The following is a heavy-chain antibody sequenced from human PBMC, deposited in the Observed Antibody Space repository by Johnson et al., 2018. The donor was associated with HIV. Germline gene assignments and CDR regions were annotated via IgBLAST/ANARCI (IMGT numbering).Heavy chain of an antibody. Sequence: MQLVESGGGVVQPGRSLRLSCAASGITFSRFPMNWVRQAPGKGLEWVAVISSDESYIHYGDSVKGRFIVSKDNSKNTLYLQMSSLRAEDTAVYYCAKRPIMIAFGEINGFDIWGQGTTVTVSS. D-gene: IGHD3-16*01. CDR1: GITFSRFP. V-gene: IGHV3-30*04. CDR3: AKRPIMIAFGEINGFDI. CDR2: ISSDESYI. J-gene: IGHJ3*02.